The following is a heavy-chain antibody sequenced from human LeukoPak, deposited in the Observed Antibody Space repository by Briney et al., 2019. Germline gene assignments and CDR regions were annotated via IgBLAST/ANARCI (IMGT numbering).Heavy chain of an antibody. D-gene: IGHD6-19*01. Sequence: SETLSLTCTVPGGSISSYYWSWIRQPPEKGLEWIGYIYYSGSTNYNPSLKSRVTMSVDTSKNQFSLNLTSVSAADTAVYYCVGGHQWLAFGSWGQGALVTVSS. CDR3: VGGHQWLAFGS. V-gene: IGHV4-59*08. CDR1: GGSISSYY. J-gene: IGHJ4*02. CDR2: IYYSGST.